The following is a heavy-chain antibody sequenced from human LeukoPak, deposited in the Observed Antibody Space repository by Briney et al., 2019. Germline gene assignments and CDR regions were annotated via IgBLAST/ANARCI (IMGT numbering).Heavy chain of an antibody. CDR2: TYYRSKWYN. D-gene: IGHD6-19*01. J-gene: IGHJ4*02. CDR1: GDSVFSNTAA. Sequence: SQTLSLTCAISGDSVFSNTAALNWIRLTPSRGLEWLVRTYYRSKWYNDYPVSVKGRITINPDTSKNQFSLQLNSVTPEDTAVYYCARGITVIGYYFDYWGQGTLVTVSS. CDR3: ARGITVIGYYFDY. V-gene: IGHV6-1*01.